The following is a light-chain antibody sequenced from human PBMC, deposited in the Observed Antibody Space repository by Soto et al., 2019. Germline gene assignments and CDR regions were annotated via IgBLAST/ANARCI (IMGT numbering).Light chain of an antibody. CDR2: DAT. CDR1: QIMYTW. V-gene: IGKV1-5*01. J-gene: IGKJ2*01. CDR3: QHYYGY. Sequence: DIPMTQSPSTLSASVGDRVTITCRARQIMYTWLGWYQQKPGKAPKLLIYDATTLESGDTSRFSGSGSGTKFSLTISSLQPDDYATYYYQHYYGYFGQETNLEI.